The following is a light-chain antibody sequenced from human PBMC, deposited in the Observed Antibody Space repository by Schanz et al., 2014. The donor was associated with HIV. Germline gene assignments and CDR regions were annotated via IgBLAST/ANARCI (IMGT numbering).Light chain of an antibody. V-gene: IGLV2-14*03. Sequence: QSALTQPASVSGAPGQSITLSCTGTSSDVGGYNYVSWYQQHPGKAPKLMIYDVNNRPSGVSNRFSGSKSGNTASLTISGLQAEDEADYYCCSYAGSSTWVFGGGTKLTVL. CDR2: DVN. CDR1: SSDVGGYNY. CDR3: CSYAGSSTWV. J-gene: IGLJ3*02.